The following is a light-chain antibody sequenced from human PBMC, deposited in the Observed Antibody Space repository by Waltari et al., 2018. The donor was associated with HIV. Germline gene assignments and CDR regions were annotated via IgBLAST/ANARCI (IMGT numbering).Light chain of an antibody. J-gene: IGLJ2*01. V-gene: IGLV2-14*01. CDR2: EVS. CDR3: SSYTSSTTLV. Sequence: QSALTQPPSASGSPGQSVTISCTGTSSDVGAYNYVPWYQQHPGKAPKLMIYEVSNRPSGVSNRFSGSKSGNTASLTISGLQAEDEADYYCSSYTSSTTLVFGGGTKLTVL. CDR1: SSDVGAYNY.